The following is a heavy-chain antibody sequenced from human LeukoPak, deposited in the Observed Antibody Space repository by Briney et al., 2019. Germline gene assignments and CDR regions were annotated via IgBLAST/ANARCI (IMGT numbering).Heavy chain of an antibody. Sequence: SETLSLTCAVYGGSFSGYYWSWIRQPPGKGLEWVGEINHSGSTNYNPSLKSRVTISVDTSKNQFSLKLTSVTAAATAVYYCARGPRTGDGEFDYWGQGTLVTVSS. J-gene: IGHJ4*02. CDR1: GGSFSGYY. CDR3: ARGPRTGDGEFDY. CDR2: INHSGST. V-gene: IGHV4-34*01. D-gene: IGHD3-10*01.